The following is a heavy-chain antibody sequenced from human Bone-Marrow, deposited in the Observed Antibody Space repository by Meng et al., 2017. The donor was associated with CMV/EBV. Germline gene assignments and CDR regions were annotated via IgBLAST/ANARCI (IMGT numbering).Heavy chain of an antibody. CDR3: ARDTAYYYGSGSSSP. J-gene: IGHJ5*02. V-gene: IGHV1-69*16. CDR1: GGTFSSYT. Sequence: SVKVSCKASGGTFSSYTISWVRQAPGQGLEWMGRIIPILGIANYAQKFQGRVTITTDESTSTAYMELSSLRSEDTAVYYCARDTAYYYGSGSSSPWGQGTLVTVSS. CDR2: IIPILGIA. D-gene: IGHD3-10*01.